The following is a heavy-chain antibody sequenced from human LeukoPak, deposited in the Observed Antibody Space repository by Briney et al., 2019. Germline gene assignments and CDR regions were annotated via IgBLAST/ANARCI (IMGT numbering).Heavy chain of an antibody. CDR1: GYTFTTYG. CDR2: ITVYNGNT. J-gene: IGHJ4*02. CDR3: ARGFNREFDY. D-gene: IGHD3-10*01. V-gene: IGHV1-18*01. Sequence: ASVKVSCKTSGYTFTTYGITWVRQAPGQGLEWMGWITVYNGNTNYAQRFQGRVTMSTDTSTGTAYMELMGLRSDDTAVYYCARGFNREFDYWGQGTLVTVSS.